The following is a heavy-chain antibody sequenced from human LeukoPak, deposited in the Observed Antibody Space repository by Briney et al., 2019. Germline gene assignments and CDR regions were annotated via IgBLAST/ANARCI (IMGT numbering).Heavy chain of an antibody. Sequence: GGSLRLSCAASGFTFSSYAMSWVRQAPGKGLEWVSAISGSGGSTYYADSVKGRFTISRDNSKNTLYLQMNSLGAEDTAVYYCAKDHLGYYGSGSYYYFDYWGQGTLVTVSS. V-gene: IGHV3-23*01. CDR1: GFTFSSYA. CDR2: ISGSGGST. CDR3: AKDHLGYYGSGSYYYFDY. J-gene: IGHJ4*02. D-gene: IGHD3-10*01.